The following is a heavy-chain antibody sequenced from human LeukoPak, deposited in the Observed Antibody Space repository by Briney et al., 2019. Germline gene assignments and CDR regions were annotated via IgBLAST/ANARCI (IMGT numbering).Heavy chain of an antibody. CDR1: GFTFSSYG. CDR3: AKDQDIVVVPAAPKSGYFDY. V-gene: IGHV3-30*02. J-gene: IGHJ4*02. D-gene: IGHD2-2*01. Sequence: GGSLRLSCAASGFTFSSYGMHWVRQAPGKGLEWVAFIRYDRSNKYYADSVKGRFTISRDNSKNTLYLQMNSLRAEDTAVYYCAKDQDIVVVPAAPKSGYFDYWGQGTLVTVSS. CDR2: IRYDRSNK.